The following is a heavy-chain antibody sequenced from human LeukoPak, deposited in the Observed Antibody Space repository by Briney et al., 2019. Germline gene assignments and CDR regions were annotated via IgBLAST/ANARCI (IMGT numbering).Heavy chain of an antibody. D-gene: IGHD4/OR15-4a*01. CDR1: GFTFSSYE. J-gene: IGHJ5*02. CDR3: ARDRGERSRLWTFDP. CDR2: ISSSGSTI. V-gene: IGHV3-48*03. Sequence: GGSLRLSCAASGFTFSSYEMNWVRQAPGKGVEWVSYISSSGSTIYYADSVKGRFTISRDNAKNSLYLQMNSLRAEDTAVYYCARDRGERSRLWTFDPWGQGTLVTVSS.